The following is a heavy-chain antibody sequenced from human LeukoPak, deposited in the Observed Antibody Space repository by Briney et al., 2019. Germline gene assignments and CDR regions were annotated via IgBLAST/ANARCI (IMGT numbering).Heavy chain of an antibody. Sequence: PGGSLRLSCAAAGFTFSSYWMHWVRQAPGKGLVGVSRINSDGSSTSYADSVKGRFTVSRDNAKNTLYLQMNSLRAEDTAVYYCARVGGGYYGAFDIWGQGTMVTVSS. CDR3: ARVGGGYYGAFDI. CDR1: GFTFSSYW. D-gene: IGHD3-10*01. CDR2: INSDGSST. J-gene: IGHJ3*02. V-gene: IGHV3-74*01.